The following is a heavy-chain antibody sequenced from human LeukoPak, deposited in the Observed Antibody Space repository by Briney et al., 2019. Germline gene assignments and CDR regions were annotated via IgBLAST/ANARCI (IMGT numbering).Heavy chain of an antibody. CDR3: ARGYYYGSGSYYGRGFDY. D-gene: IGHD3-10*01. CDR2: MNPNSGNT. J-gene: IGHJ4*02. V-gene: IGHV1-8*01. CDR1: GYTFTSYD. Sequence: ASVKVSCKASGYTFTSYDINWVRQATGQGPEWMGWMNPNSGNTGYAQKFQGRVTMTRNTSISTAYMELSSLRSEDTAVYYCARGYYYGSGSYYGRGFDYWGQGTLVTVSS.